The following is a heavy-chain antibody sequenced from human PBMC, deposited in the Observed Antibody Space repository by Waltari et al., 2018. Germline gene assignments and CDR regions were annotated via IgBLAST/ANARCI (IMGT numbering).Heavy chain of an antibody. CDR3: ARDRQSGGFRYDY. D-gene: IGHD1-1*01. V-gene: IGHV3-30*01. CDR2: ILHDGSNK. CDR1: GFTFSTYA. J-gene: IGHJ4*02. Sequence: QVQLVESGGGVVQPGRSLRLSCAASGFTFSTYALHWVRQAPGKGLVWVAVILHDGSNKYYPDSVKGRFTISRDNSKNTLYLQMNSLRAEDTATYFCARDRQSGGFRYDYWGQGTLVTVSS.